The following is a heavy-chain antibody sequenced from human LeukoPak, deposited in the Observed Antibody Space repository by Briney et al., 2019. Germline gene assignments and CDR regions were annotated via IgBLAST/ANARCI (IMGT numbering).Heavy chain of an antibody. CDR2: IIPIFDTA. Sequence: GASVKVSCKASGGTFSSYAISWVRQAPGQGLEWMGGIIPIFDTANYAQKFQGRVTITTDESTSTAYMELSSLRSEDTAVYYCARGTVVTPDTPYYFDYWGQGTLVTVSS. D-gene: IGHD4-23*01. CDR3: ARGTVVTPDTPYYFDY. CDR1: GGTFSSYA. J-gene: IGHJ4*02. V-gene: IGHV1-69*05.